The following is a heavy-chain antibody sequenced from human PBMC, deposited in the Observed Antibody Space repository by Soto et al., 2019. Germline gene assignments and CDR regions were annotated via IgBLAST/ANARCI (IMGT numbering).Heavy chain of an antibody. J-gene: IGHJ5*02. V-gene: IGHV3-11*06. D-gene: IGHD2-15*01. Sequence: SLSLSFAGSCFTCGGSYMSWIRQAPGKGLEWLSYISPGSRYPAYADSVKGRFTISRDNAKRSLYLQMMSLTAEDTAIYYCVRGGGGGLFDPWGQGTMVTVSS. CDR2: ISPGSRYP. CDR1: CFTCGGSY. CDR3: VRGGGGGLFDP.